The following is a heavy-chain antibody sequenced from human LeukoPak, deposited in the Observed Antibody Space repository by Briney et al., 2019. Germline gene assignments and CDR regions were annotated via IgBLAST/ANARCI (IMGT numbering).Heavy chain of an antibody. D-gene: IGHD3-9*01. J-gene: IGHJ6*04. CDR1: GFTFSSYG. V-gene: IGHV3-30*02. CDR2: IRFDGTNE. CDR3: ARGVDNHDILTGGMDV. Sequence: GGSLRLSCAASGFTFSSYGMHWVRQAPGKGLEWVAFIRFDGTNEYYADSVKGRFTISRDNFKSTLYLQMNSLRAEDTAVYYCARGVDNHDILTGGMDVWGKGTTVTTAS.